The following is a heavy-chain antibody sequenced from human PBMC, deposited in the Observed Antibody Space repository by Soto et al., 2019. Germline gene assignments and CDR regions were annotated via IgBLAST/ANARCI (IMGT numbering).Heavy chain of an antibody. CDR2: INPSGGST. D-gene: IGHD5-18*01. CDR3: ATVGYSYGYPHYYYYYGMDV. Sequence: ASVKVSCKASGYTFTSYYMHWVRQAPGQGLEWMGIINPSGGSTSYAQKFQGRVTMTRDTSTSTVYMELSSLRSEDTAVYYCATVGYSYGYPHYYYYYGMDVWGQGTTVTVSS. V-gene: IGHV1-46*01. CDR1: GYTFTSYY. J-gene: IGHJ6*02.